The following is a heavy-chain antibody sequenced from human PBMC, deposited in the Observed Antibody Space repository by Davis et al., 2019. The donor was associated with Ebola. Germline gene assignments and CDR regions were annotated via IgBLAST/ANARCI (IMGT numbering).Heavy chain of an antibody. D-gene: IGHD2-2*01. CDR3: ARVGCSSTSCLLGYYYYGMDV. J-gene: IGHJ6*02. CDR1: GFTFSSYS. CDR2: ISSSGSTI. V-gene: IGHV3-48*04. Sequence: GESLKISCAASGFTFSSYSMNWVRQAPGRGLEWVSYISSSGSTIYYADSVKGRFTISRDNAKNSLYLQMNSLRAEDTDVYYCARVGCSSTSCLLGYYYYGMDVWGQGTTVTVSS.